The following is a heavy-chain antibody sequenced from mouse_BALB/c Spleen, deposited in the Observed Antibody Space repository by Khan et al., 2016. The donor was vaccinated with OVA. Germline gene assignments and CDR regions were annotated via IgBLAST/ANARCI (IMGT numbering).Heavy chain of an antibody. V-gene: IGHV5-17*02. Sequence: EVELVESGGGLVQPGGSRKLSCAASGFTFNSYGMHWIRQAPEKGLEWVAYISGDSNTIHYADTVKGRFTISIDNPKNPLFLQMTSLMSEDTAMYYCATSYYYGYYFDYWGPGTTRTVS. J-gene: IGHJ2*01. CDR2: ISGDSNTI. D-gene: IGHD1-1*01. CDR3: ATSYYYGYYFDY. CDR1: GFTFNSYG.